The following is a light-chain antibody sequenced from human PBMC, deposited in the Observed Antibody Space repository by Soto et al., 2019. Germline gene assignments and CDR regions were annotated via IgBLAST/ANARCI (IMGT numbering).Light chain of an antibody. CDR3: CSYAGSSTLYV. CDR2: DVS. V-gene: IGLV2-11*01. J-gene: IGLJ1*01. Sequence: QSVLTQPRSVSGSPGQSVTISCTGTSSDVGDYDYVSWYQQHPGKAPKLMIYDVSERPSGVPDRFSGSKSGSTASLTISGLQAEDEADYYCCSYAGSSTLYVFGTGTKVTVL. CDR1: SSDVGDYDY.